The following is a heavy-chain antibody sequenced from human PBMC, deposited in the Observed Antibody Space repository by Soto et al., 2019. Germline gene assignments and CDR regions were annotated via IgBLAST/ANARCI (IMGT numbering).Heavy chain of an antibody. D-gene: IGHD6-13*01. CDR1: GITFSSYA. V-gene: IGHV3-23*01. Sequence: EEQLLESGGDLVQPGGSLRLSCVASGITFSSYAMSWVRQAPGKGLEWVSAISGSGGSTYYADSVKGRFTISRDNSKNTLYLQMNSLRAEDTAVYYCAKDYSSSWYYFDYWGQGTLVTVSS. CDR3: AKDYSSSWYYFDY. J-gene: IGHJ4*02. CDR2: ISGSGGST.